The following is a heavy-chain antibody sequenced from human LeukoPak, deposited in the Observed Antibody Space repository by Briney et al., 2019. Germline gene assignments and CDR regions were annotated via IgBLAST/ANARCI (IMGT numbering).Heavy chain of an antibody. Sequence: GGSLRLSCAASGFTFSSYDMHWVRQLTGKGLEWISVIGTAGDTYYLGSVKGRFTISRENAKNSLYLQMNSLRAEDTAVYYCARDPAPYGDYVPGYWGQGTLVTVSS. D-gene: IGHD4-17*01. CDR1: GFTFSSYD. CDR2: IGTAGDT. V-gene: IGHV3-13*01. J-gene: IGHJ4*02. CDR3: ARDPAPYGDYVPGY.